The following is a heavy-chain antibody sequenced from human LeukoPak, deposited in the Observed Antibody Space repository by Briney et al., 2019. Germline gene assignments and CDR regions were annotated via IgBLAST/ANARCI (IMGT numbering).Heavy chain of an antibody. CDR2: IIPILGIA. J-gene: IGHJ4*02. CDR1: GGTFSSYA. D-gene: IGHD6-13*01. CDR3: ARDPAAGPSGAFDY. V-gene: IGHV1-69*04. Sequence: GASVKVSCKASGGTFSSYAISWVRQAPGQGLEWMGRIIPILGIANYAQKFQGRVTITADKSTSTAYMELSSLRSEDTAVYYCARDPAAGPSGAFDYWGQGTLVTVSS.